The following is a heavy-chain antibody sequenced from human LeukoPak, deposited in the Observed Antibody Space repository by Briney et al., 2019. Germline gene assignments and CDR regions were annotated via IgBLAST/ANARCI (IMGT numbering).Heavy chain of an antibody. CDR1: GFTFSSYT. CDR2: ISGSGGST. Sequence: PGASLGLSCAASGFTFSSYTMSWVRQAPGKGLEWVSAISGSGGSTYYADSVKGRFTISRDNSKNTLYLQMNSQRAEDTAVYYCAKALIAVAGTPGDYWGQGTLVTVSS. CDR3: AKALIAVAGTPGDY. V-gene: IGHV3-23*01. J-gene: IGHJ4*02. D-gene: IGHD6-19*01.